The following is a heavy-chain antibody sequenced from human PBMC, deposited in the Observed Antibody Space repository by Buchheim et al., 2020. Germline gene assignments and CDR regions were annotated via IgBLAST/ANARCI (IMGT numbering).Heavy chain of an antibody. Sequence: EVQLLESGGGLVQPGGSLRLSCAASGFTFSSYAMRWVRQAPGKGLEWVSAISGIGVSTYYADSVKGRFTISRDNSKNTLYLQMNSLRAEDTAVYYCAKHAYCGGDCYSGGGYYYYYMDVWGKGTT. CDR3: AKHAYCGGDCYSGGGYYYYYMDV. CDR2: ISGIGVST. J-gene: IGHJ6*03. CDR1: GFTFSSYA. V-gene: IGHV3-23*01. D-gene: IGHD2-21*02.